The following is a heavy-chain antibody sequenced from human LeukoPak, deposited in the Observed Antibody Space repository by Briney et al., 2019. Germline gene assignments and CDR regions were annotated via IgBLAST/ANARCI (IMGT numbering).Heavy chain of an antibody. J-gene: IGHJ5*02. CDR3: ARRPDYGDRA. D-gene: IGHD4-17*01. CDR1: GYSFTSYW. Sequence: PGGSLRPSCKGSGYSFTSYWVGWVRQMPGKGLEWMGIIYPGDSDTRYSPSFQGQVTISADKSISTAYLQWSSLKASDTAMYYCARRPDYGDRAWGQGTLVTVSS. V-gene: IGHV5-51*01. CDR2: IYPGDSDT.